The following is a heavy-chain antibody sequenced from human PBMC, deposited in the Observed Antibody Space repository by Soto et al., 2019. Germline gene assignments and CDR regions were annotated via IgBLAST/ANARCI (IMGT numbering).Heavy chain of an antibody. CDR3: ARDQGVTRDFYSGPMVV. V-gene: IGHV4-61*01. CDR2: ISYSGST. D-gene: IGHD4-4*01. Sequence: QVQLQESGPGLVKPSETLSLTCSVSGCSVSSGSYYWSWIRQPPGKGLEWIGYISYSGSTKYNPSHKNRLTRSVDTSQNLFSLKLRSVTAADTAIYYCARDQGVTRDFYSGPMVVWGQGTTVTVSS. J-gene: IGHJ6*02. CDR1: GCSVSSGSYY.